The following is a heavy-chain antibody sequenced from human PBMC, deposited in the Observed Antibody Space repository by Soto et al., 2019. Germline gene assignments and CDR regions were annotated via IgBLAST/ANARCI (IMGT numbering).Heavy chain of an antibody. V-gene: IGHV3-23*01. Sequence: QSGGSLRLSCAASGFIFNNYAMSWVRQAPGKGLEWVSVISGSGSGDNTYYADSVKGRFTISRDNSKNTLYLQMNSLRAEDTAVYYCAKNLGPSAYHRMDVWAQGTKVTVSS. CDR1: GFIFNNYA. J-gene: IGHJ6*02. CDR3: AKNLGPSAYHRMDV. CDR2: ISGSGSGDNT.